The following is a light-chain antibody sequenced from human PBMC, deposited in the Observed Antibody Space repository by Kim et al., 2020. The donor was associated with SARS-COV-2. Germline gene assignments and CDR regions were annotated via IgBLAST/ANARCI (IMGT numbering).Light chain of an antibody. CDR3: QQYGSWT. J-gene: IGKJ1*01. CDR1: QRVSSSY. Sequence: SLSPRERATLSCRASQRVSSSYLAWYQQKPGQAPRLLIYGASSRATGIPDRFSGSGSGTDFTLTISRLEPEDFAVYYCQQYGSWTFGQGTKVDIK. CDR2: GAS. V-gene: IGKV3-20*01.